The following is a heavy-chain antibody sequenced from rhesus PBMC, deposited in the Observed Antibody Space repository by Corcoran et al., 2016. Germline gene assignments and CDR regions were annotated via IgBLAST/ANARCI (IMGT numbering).Heavy chain of an antibody. V-gene: IGHV4-65*01. Sequence: QVQLQESGPGLVKPSETLSLTCAVSGASVRNTNWWSWLSQSRGKGLEWLGYISGRRDRTYDNPSLKSPVYISTDTSRNQFSRKVTSGTAADTALYHCGLDGGDYSNSRFDGWGPGVLVTVSS. D-gene: IGHD3-34*01. J-gene: IGHJ5-1*01. CDR3: GLDGGDYSNSRFDG. CDR1: GASVRNTNW. CDR2: ISGRRDRT.